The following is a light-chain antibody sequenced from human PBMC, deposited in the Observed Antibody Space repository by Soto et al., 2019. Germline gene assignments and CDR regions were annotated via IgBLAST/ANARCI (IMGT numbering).Light chain of an antibody. CDR1: QSVRSRY. J-gene: IGKJ1*01. CDR3: QQYGTSPRT. CDR2: GVS. Sequence: EIVLTQSPGTLSLSPGERATLSCRATQSVRSRYLAWYQQKLGQAPRLLIYGVSNMTTGIPDRFSGSGSGTDFTLTISRLESEDFAVYYCQQYGTSPRTFGQWNKVEIK. V-gene: IGKV3-20*01.